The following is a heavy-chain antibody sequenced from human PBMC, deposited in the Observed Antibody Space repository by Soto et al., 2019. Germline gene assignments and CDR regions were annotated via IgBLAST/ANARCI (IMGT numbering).Heavy chain of an antibody. J-gene: IGHJ4*02. Sequence: QLQLQESGSGLVKPSQTLSLTCAVSGGSISSGGYSWSWIRQPPGKGLEWIGYIYHSGSTYYNPSLKSRVTISVDRSKNQFSPKLSSVTAADTAVYYCASAGDLGAVAADYWGQGTLVTVSS. D-gene: IGHD6-19*01. CDR1: GGSISSGGYS. CDR3: ASAGDLGAVAADY. V-gene: IGHV4-30-2*01. CDR2: IYHSGST.